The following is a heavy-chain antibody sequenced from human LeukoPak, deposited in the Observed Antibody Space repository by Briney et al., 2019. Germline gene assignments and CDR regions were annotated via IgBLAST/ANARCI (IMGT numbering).Heavy chain of an antibody. V-gene: IGHV3-11*04. J-gene: IGHJ6*03. CDR3: ARTPLSLGLRNYYYYMDV. CDR1: GFTFSDYY. CDR2: ISSSGSTI. D-gene: IGHD7-27*01. Sequence: GGSLRLSCAASGFTFSDYYMSWIRQAPGKGLEWVSYISSSGSTIYYADSVKGRFTISRDNAKNSLYLQMNSLRAEDTAVYCCARTPLSLGLRNYYYYMDVWGKGTTVTVSS.